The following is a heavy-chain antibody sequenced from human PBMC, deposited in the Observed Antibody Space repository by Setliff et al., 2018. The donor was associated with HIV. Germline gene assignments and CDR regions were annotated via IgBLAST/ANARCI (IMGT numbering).Heavy chain of an antibody. Sequence: SETLSLTCTVSGGSISSHYWSWIRQPPGKGLEWIGSIYYSGSTNYNPSLKSRVTISVDTSKNQFSLKLNSVTAADTAMYYCARRGDSSGYYDAFDVWGQGTKVTVSS. J-gene: IGHJ3*01. CDR3: ARRGDSSGYYDAFDV. D-gene: IGHD3-22*01. CDR2: IYYSGST. V-gene: IGHV4-59*11. CDR1: GGSISSHY.